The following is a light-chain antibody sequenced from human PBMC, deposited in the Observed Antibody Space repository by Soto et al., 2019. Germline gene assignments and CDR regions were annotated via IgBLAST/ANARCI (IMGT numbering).Light chain of an antibody. J-gene: IGLJ3*02. CDR2: SDD. V-gene: IGLV1-44*01. Sequence: QSVLTQPPSLSGTPGQRVTISCSGSNSNIGRYSVNWYQHLPGTAPKILIYSDDEPPSGVPDRFSGSKSGTSASLAISGLQSEDEAEYYCAAWDDNLNGPLFGGGTKVTVL. CDR1: NSNIGRYS. CDR3: AAWDDNLNGPL.